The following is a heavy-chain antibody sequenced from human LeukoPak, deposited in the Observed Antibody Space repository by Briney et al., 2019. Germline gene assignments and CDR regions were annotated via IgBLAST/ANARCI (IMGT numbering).Heavy chain of an antibody. D-gene: IGHD4-17*01. CDR3: ARGSTVTAHDY. V-gene: IGHV3-21*01. J-gene: IGHJ4*02. CDR1: GFTFSSYS. Sequence: GGSLRLSCAASGFTFSSYSMNWVRQAPGKGLEWVSSISSSSSYIYYADSVKGRFTISRDNAKNTLYLQMNSLRAEDTAVYYCARGSTVTAHDYWGQGTLVTVSS. CDR2: ISSSSSYI.